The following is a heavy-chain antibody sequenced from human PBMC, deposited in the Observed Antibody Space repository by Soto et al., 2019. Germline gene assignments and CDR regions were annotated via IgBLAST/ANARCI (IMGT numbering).Heavy chain of an antibody. CDR2: INAGNGNT. J-gene: IGHJ5*02. Sequence: ASVKVSCKASGYTFTRYAMHWVRQAPGQRLEWMGWINAGNGNTKYSQKFQGRVTITRDTSASTAYMELRSLRSEDTAVYYCARAARIFGVVIRNWFDPWGQGTLVTVSS. D-gene: IGHD3-3*01. CDR3: ARAARIFGVVIRNWFDP. CDR1: GYTFTRYA. V-gene: IGHV1-3*01.